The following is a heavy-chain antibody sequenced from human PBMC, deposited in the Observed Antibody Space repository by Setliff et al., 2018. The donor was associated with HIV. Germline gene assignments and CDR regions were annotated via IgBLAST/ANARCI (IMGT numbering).Heavy chain of an antibody. Sequence: ASVKVSCKASGYIFTNFGVGWVRQAPGQGLEWMGWISGYNGNTHYAQKLQDRVTLTTDTSTSTAYMELRSLRSDDTAMYYCARDMVLVPAAILVNFDYWGQGTLVTVSS. J-gene: IGHJ4*02. D-gene: IGHD2-2*02. CDR1: GYIFTNFG. CDR2: ISGYNGNT. V-gene: IGHV1-18*01. CDR3: ARDMVLVPAAILVNFDY.